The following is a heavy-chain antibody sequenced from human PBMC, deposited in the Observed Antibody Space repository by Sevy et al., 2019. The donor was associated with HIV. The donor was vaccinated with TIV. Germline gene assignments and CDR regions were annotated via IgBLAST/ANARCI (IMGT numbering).Heavy chain of an antibody. Sequence: SETLSLTCTVSGGSISSYYWSWIRQPPGKGLEWIGYIYYSGSTNYNPSLKSRVTISVDTSKNQFSLKLSSVTAADTAVYYCARDRRANQIYYYMDVWGKGTTVTVSS. CDR2: IYYSGST. J-gene: IGHJ6*03. D-gene: IGHD1-26*01. V-gene: IGHV4-59*01. CDR1: GGSISSYY. CDR3: ARDRRANQIYYYMDV.